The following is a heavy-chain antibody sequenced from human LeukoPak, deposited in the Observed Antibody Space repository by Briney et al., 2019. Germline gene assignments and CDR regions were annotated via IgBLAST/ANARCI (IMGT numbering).Heavy chain of an antibody. CDR1: GFTFISYV. Sequence: GGSLRLAWAPSGFTFISYVIHSVRQTPGKGVEWVSAISVSGGSTYYADSVKGRFTISRDNSKNTLYLQMNSLRAEDTAVYYCAKDQWFGELLIYWGQGTLVTVSS. V-gene: IGHV3-23*01. J-gene: IGHJ4*02. D-gene: IGHD3-10*01. CDR2: ISVSGGST. CDR3: AKDQWFGELLIY.